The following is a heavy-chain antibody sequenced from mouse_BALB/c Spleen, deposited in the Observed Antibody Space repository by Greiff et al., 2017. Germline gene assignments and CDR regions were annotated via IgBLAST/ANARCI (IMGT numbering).Heavy chain of an antibody. CDR1: GYSITSGYS. D-gene: IGHD1-2*01. V-gene: IGHV3-1*02. CDR3: ARSGQPTTAWYFDV. J-gene: IGHJ1*01. Sequence: VQLQQSGPDLVKPSQSLSLTCTVTGYSITSGYSWHWIRQFPGNKLEWMGYIHYSGSTNYNPSLKSRISITRDTSKNQFFLQLNSVTTEDTATYYCARSGQPTTAWYFDVWGAGTTVTVSS. CDR2: IHYSGST.